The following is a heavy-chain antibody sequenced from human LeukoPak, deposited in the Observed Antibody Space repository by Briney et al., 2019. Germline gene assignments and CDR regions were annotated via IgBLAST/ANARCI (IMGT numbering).Heavy chain of an antibody. D-gene: IGHD4-17*01. CDR3: AREAVTSRSGDY. CDR1: GDSVTSSSYY. CDR2: FHDSGST. J-gene: IGHJ4*02. V-gene: IGHV4-61*01. Sequence: PSETLSLTCTVSGDSVTSSSYYWTWIRQPPGKGLEWIGYFHDSGSTSYNPSLKSRVTISVDTSKNQFSLKLSSVTAADTAVYYCAREAVTSRSGDYWGQGTLVTVSS.